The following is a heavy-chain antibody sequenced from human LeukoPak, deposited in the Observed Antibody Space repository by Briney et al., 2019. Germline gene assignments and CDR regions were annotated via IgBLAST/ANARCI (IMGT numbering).Heavy chain of an antibody. CDR1: GFTFSSYA. Sequence: GGSLRLSCAASGFTFSSYAMHWVRQAPGKGLEYVSAISSNGGSTYYANSVKGRFTISRDNSKNTLYLQMGSLRAEDMAVYYCARGDGYGRYWGQGTLVTVSS. J-gene: IGHJ4*02. V-gene: IGHV3-64*01. CDR3: ARGDGYGRY. D-gene: IGHD5-24*01. CDR2: ISSNGGST.